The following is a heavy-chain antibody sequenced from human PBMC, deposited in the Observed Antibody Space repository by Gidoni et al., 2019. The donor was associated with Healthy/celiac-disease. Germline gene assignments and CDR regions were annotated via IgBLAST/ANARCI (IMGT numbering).Heavy chain of an antibody. CDR1: GFTFSSYG. Sequence: QVQLVASGGGVAKPAMSLSHSCSASGFTFSSYGMHWVRQAPGKGLEWVAVIWYDGSNKYYADSVKGRFTISRDNSKNTLYLQMNSLRAEDTAVYYCARDNGPQWLVDYWGQGTLVTVSS. J-gene: IGHJ4*02. V-gene: IGHV3-33*01. CDR2: IWYDGSNK. D-gene: IGHD6-19*01. CDR3: ARDNGPQWLVDY.